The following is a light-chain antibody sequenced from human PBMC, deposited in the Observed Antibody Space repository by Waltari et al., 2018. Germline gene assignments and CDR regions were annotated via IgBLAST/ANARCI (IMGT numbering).Light chain of an antibody. CDR2: EGS. CDR3: CSYAGSRTFV. V-gene: IGLV2-23*01. Sequence: QSALTQPASVSGSPGQSLTLSCTGTSSDVGGYNLVSWYQQHPGKAPKFIIYEGSKRPSGVSTRFSGPKSGNTASLTISGLQAEDEADYYCCSYAGSRTFVFGTGTKVTVL. CDR1: SSDVGGYNL. J-gene: IGLJ1*01.